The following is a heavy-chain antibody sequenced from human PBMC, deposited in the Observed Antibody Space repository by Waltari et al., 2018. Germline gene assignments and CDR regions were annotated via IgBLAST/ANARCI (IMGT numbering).Heavy chain of an antibody. Sequence: EVQLVESGGGLVQPGGSLRLSCAASGFTFSSYWMSWVRQAPGKGLEWVANIKQDGSEKYYVDSVKGRFTISRDNAKNSLYLQMNSLRAEDTAVYYCARAPRLPYYYYYYMDVWGKGTTVTISS. J-gene: IGHJ6*03. V-gene: IGHV3-7*01. CDR1: GFTFSSYW. D-gene: IGHD2-15*01. CDR2: IKQDGSEK. CDR3: ARAPRLPYYYYYYMDV.